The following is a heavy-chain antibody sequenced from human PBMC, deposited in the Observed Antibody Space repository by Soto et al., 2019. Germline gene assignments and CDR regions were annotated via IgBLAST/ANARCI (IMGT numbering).Heavy chain of an antibody. J-gene: IGHJ4*02. CDR1: GGSISSYN. D-gene: IGHD2-15*01. V-gene: IGHV4-59*08. Sequence: QVQLQESGPGLVKPSETLSLTCTVSGGSISSYNWCWIRQPPGKGLEWMGCIYYSGSTNYNPSPPSRDTRPVDTSQRLFALKLTPVPASDTAVYCCAIRDGGPLAYWGQGPLVTVS. CDR3: AIRDGGPLAY. CDR2: IYYSGST.